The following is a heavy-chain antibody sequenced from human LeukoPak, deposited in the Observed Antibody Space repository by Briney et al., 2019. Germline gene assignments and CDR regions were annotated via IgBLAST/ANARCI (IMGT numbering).Heavy chain of an antibody. CDR2: INHSGST. J-gene: IGHJ4*02. CDR3: ARGPPPRGDFWSGYYRGAFDY. Sequence: SETLSLTCAVYGGSFSGYYWSWIRQPPGKGLEWIGEINHSGSTNYNPSLKSRVTISVDTSKNQFSLKLSSVTAADTAVYYCARGPPPRGDFWSGYYRGAFDYWGQGTLVTASS. CDR1: GGSFSGYY. D-gene: IGHD3-3*01. V-gene: IGHV4-34*01.